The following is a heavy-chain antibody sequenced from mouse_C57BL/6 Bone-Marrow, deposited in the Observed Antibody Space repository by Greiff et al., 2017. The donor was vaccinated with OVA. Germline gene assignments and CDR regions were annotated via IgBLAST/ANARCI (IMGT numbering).Heavy chain of an antibody. CDR3: ARDYGSRHVGGPWYFDV. Sequence: DVKLVESGGGLVKPGGSLKLSCAASGFTFSDYGMHWVRQAPEKGLEWVAYISSGSSTIYYADTVKGRFTISRDNAKNTLFLQMTSLRSEDTAMYYCARDYGSRHVGGPWYFDVWGTGTTVTVSS. D-gene: IGHD1-1*01. CDR1: GFTFSDYG. V-gene: IGHV5-17*01. J-gene: IGHJ1*03. CDR2: ISSGSSTI.